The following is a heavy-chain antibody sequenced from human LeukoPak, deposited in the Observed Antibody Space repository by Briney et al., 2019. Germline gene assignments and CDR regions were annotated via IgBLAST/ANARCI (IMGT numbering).Heavy chain of an antibody. CDR2: IYYSGST. V-gene: IGHV4-39*07. D-gene: IGHD2-15*01. J-gene: IGHJ4*02. CDR3: ARDSLVVAATEYFDY. CDR1: GGSISSSSYY. Sequence: SETLSLTCTVSGGSISSSSYYWGWIRQPPGKGLEWIGSIYYSGSTYYNPSLKSRVTISVDTSKNQFSLKLSSVTAADTAVYYCARDSLVVAATEYFDYWGQGTLVTVSS.